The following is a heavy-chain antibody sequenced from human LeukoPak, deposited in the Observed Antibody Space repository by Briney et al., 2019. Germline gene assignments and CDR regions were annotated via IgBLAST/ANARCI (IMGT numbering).Heavy chain of an antibody. CDR3: ARDSPDGYTSGHYFYYLDV. V-gene: IGHV4-4*07. Sequence: SETLSLTCTVSGGSLNRFYWAWIRQPAERGLEWIGRIHSGGTTNYNPSLESRLTFSLDTSQNHFSLKLNSVTAADTAVYYCARDSPDGYTSGHYFYYLDVWSKGTTVTVSS. D-gene: IGHD5-18*01. CDR2: IHSGGTT. CDR1: GGSLNRFY. J-gene: IGHJ6*03.